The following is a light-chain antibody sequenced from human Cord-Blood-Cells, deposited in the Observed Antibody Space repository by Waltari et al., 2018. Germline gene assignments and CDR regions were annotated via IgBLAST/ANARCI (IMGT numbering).Light chain of an antibody. CDR3: QQYNSYSPLT. CDR2: KAS. J-gene: IGKJ4*01. CDR1: QSISSW. V-gene: IGKV1-5*03. Sequence: DIQRTQSHSTLSASVGDRVTITCRASQSISSWVSWYQHKQGKDPNLLIYKASSLESGVPSRFSGSGSGTEFTLTISSLQPDDFATYYCQQYNSYSPLTFGGGTKVEIK.